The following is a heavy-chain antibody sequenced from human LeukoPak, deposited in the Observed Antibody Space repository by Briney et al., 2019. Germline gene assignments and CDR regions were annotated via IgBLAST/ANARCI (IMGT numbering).Heavy chain of an antibody. V-gene: IGHV3-23*01. D-gene: IGHD6-13*01. CDR2: ITGSGDVT. CDR3: ARLPGYSSSWYDWYFDL. J-gene: IGHJ2*01. Sequence: PGGSLRVSCAAPGFTFSTYAMSWVRQAPGKGLEWVSAITGSGDVTFYADSVKGRFTISRDNSKNTLYLQMNSLRAEDTAVYYCARLPGYSSSWYDWYFDLWGRGTLVTVSS. CDR1: GFTFSTYA.